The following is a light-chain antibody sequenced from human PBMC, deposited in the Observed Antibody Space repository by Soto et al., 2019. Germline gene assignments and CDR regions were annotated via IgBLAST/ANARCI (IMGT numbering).Light chain of an antibody. CDR1: QSISSY. CDR3: QQLNSYPLT. Sequence: DIQMTQSPSSLSASVGDRVTIPCRASQSISSYLNWYQQKPGKAPKLLIYAASSLQSGVPSRFSGSGSGTDFTLTISSLQPEDFAIYYCQQLNSYPLTFGGGTKVEI. J-gene: IGKJ4*01. V-gene: IGKV1-39*01. CDR2: AAS.